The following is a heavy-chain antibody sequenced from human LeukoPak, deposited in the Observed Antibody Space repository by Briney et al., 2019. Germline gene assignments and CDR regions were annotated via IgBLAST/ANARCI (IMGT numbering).Heavy chain of an antibody. CDR2: SNAGNGNT. CDR3: ARDFLYCSGGSCYRHFDY. Sequence: GASVKVSCKASGYTFTSYAMHWVRQAPGQRLEWMGWSNAGNGNTKYSQKFQGRVTITRDTSASTAYMELSSLRSEDTAVYYCARDFLYCSGGSCYRHFDYWGQGTLVTVSS. D-gene: IGHD2-15*01. J-gene: IGHJ4*02. CDR1: GYTFTSYA. V-gene: IGHV1-3*01.